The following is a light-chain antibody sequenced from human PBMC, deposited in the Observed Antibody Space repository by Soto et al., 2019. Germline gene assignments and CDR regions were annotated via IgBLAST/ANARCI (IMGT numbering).Light chain of an antibody. Sequence: DIQMTQSPSTLSASVGDRVTITCRASQNIRCWLPWYQQKPGKAPRLLIYKASSLERGVPSRFSGSGSGTEIPLTISSLQPDDSATYYCQQYDSSSTCGGGTKVEIK. CDR2: KAS. V-gene: IGKV1-5*03. J-gene: IGKJ4*02. CDR1: QNIRCW. CDR3: QQYDSSST.